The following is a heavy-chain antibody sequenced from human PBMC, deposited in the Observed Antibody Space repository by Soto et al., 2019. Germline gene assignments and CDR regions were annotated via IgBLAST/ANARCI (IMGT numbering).Heavy chain of an antibody. CDR1: GDAFSSYA. Sequence: QVQLIQSGVAVKKPGSSVKVSCHTSGDAFSSYAMSWVRQGPGQGLEWMGGIIPMFGTPIYTEKFQGRVTITADETTRAVYMELRSLTSDDSAVYYCARSYSVTTSSYYGMDVWGQGTTIIVS. J-gene: IGHJ6*02. D-gene: IGHD4-17*01. CDR3: ARSYSVTTSSYYGMDV. V-gene: IGHV1-69*01. CDR2: IIPMFGTP.